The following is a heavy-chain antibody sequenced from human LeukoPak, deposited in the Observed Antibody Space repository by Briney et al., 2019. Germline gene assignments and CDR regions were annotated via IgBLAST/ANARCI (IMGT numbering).Heavy chain of an antibody. CDR3: ARENYYYYYGMDV. J-gene: IGHJ6*04. V-gene: IGHV1-69*06. Sequence: VASVKVSCKASGGTFSSYAISWVRQAPGQGLEWMGGIIPIFGTANYAQKFLGRVTITADKSTSTAYMELSSLRSEDTAVYYCARENYYYYYGMDVWGKGTTVTVSS. CDR1: GGTFSSYA. CDR2: IIPIFGTA.